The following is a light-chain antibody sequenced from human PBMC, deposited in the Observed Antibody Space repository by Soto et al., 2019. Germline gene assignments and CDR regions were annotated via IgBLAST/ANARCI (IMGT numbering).Light chain of an antibody. CDR3: HKYNSFPPT. V-gene: IGKV1-27*01. CDR1: QDITID. CDR2: DAS. J-gene: IGKJ4*01. Sequence: QMTQSPSSLSASVGDTVTITCRASQDITIDVAWYQQKPGKPPSLLISDASTLHSGVPSRFSGSGYATDFNLAISNLQPEDVATYYCHKYNSFPPTFGGGTKVDVK.